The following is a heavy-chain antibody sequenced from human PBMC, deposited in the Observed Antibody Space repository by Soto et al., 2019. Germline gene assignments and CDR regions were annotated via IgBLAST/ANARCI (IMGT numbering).Heavy chain of an antibody. CDR2: ISAYNGNT. CDR3: ARTKYCSGGSCYSGLDAFDI. D-gene: IGHD2-15*01. J-gene: IGHJ3*02. CDR1: GYTFTSYG. V-gene: IGHV1-18*01. Sequence: ASVKVSCKASGYTFTSYGISWVRQAPGRGLEWMGWISAYNGNTNYAQKLQGRVTMTTDTSTSTAYMELRSLRSDDTAVYYCARTKYCSGGSCYSGLDAFDIWGQGTMVTVSS.